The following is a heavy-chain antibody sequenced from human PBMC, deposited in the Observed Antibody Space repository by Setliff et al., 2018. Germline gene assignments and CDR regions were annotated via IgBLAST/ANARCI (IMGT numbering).Heavy chain of an antibody. D-gene: IGHD1-26*01. J-gene: IGHJ4*02. CDR1: GFTFSSYA. CDR3: AKVPTSGTYYYFDY. CDR2: ILDDGVKK. Sequence: GGSLRLSCAASGFTFSSYAMHWVRQAPGKGLEWVAVILDDGVKKYHADSVKGRFTISRDNSKNTVYLQMNSLRAEDTAVYYCAKVPTSGTYYYFDYWGQGTLVTVSS. V-gene: IGHV3-33*06.